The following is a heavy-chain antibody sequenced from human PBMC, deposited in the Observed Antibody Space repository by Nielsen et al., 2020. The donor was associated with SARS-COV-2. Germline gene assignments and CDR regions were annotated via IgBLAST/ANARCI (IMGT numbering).Heavy chain of an antibody. J-gene: IGHJ4*02. Sequence: SVKVSCKASGFTFTSFAVQWVRQARGQRLEWIGWIVVGSGNTNYAQKFQERVTITRDMSTSTAYMELSSLRSEDTAVYYCAAEVGGSYFDYWGQGTLVTVSS. CDR1: GFTFTSFA. CDR3: AAEVGGSYFDY. D-gene: IGHD1-26*01. CDR2: IVVGSGNT. V-gene: IGHV1-58*01.